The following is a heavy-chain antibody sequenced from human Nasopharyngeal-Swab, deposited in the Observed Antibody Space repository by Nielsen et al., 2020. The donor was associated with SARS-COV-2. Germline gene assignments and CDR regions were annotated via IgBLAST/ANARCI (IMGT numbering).Heavy chain of an antibody. CDR2: IKSKTDGGTT. CDR1: GFTFSNAW. D-gene: IGHD5-24*01. J-gene: IGHJ4*02. CDR3: TTVTDGYNYPFDY. V-gene: IGHV3-15*01. Sequence: GESLKISCAASGFTFSNAWMSWVRQAPGKGLEWVGRIKSKTDGGTTDYAAPVKGRFTISRDDSKNTLYLQMNSLKTEDTAVYYCTTVTDGYNYPFDYWGQGTLVTVSS.